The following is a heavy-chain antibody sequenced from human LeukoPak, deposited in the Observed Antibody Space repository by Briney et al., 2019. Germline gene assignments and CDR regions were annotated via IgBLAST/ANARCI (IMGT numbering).Heavy chain of an antibody. Sequence: GGSLRLSCAASGFTVRSNYMSWVRQAPGKGLEWVSVIYSGGSTYYADSVKGRFTISRDNSKNTLYLQMNSLRAEDTAVYYCARESMVRGVEYFDYWGQGTLVTVSS. CDR3: ARESMVRGVEYFDY. J-gene: IGHJ4*02. CDR1: GFTVRSNY. CDR2: IYSGGST. V-gene: IGHV3-66*01. D-gene: IGHD3-10*01.